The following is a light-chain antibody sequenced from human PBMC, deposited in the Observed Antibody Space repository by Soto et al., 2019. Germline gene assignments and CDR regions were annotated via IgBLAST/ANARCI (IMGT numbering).Light chain of an antibody. CDR3: QQYDTLPPA. CDR1: QDISYY. J-gene: IGKJ4*01. CDR2: DGF. Sequence: DIQMTQSPASLSASVGDRVTMTCQASQDISYYLSWYQQKPGQAPHLLIYDGFVLEAGVPARFSGSGSGTHFTLTISSLQPEDTATYYCQQYDTLPPAFGGGTKVEIK. V-gene: IGKV1-33*01.